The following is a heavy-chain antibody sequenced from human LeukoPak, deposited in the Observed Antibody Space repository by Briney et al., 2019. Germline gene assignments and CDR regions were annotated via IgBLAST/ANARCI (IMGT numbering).Heavy chain of an antibody. CDR1: GFTFSSYG. CDR2: IKQDGSEK. D-gene: IGHD6-6*01. Sequence: GGSLRLSCASSGFTFSSYGMHWVRQAPGKGLEWVANIKQDGSEKYYVDSVKGRFTISRDNAKNSLYLQMNSLRAEDTAVYYCAREAAALDYWGQGTLVTVSS. J-gene: IGHJ4*02. CDR3: AREAAALDY. V-gene: IGHV3-7*01.